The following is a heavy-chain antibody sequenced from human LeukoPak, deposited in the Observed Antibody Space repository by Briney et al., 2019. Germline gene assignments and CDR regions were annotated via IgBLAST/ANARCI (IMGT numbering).Heavy chain of an antibody. CDR2: IYTSGST. CDR3: ARGGHGYYDSSGYQRAFDI. CDR1: GGSISSYY. J-gene: IGHJ3*02. V-gene: IGHV4-4*07. D-gene: IGHD3-22*01. Sequence: SETLSLTCTVSGGSISSYYWSWIRQPAGKGLEWIGRIYTSGSTNYNPSLKSRVTMSVDTSKNQFSLKLSSVTAADTAVYYCARGGHGYYDSSGYQRAFDIWGQGTMVTVSS.